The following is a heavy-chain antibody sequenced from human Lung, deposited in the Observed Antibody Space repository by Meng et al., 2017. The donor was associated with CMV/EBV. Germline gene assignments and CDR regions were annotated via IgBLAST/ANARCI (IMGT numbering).Heavy chain of an antibody. CDR3: TTDWQ. Sequence: SCAASGFTFSDAWMSWVRQAPGKGLEWVGRVKSETDGGTRDYAAPVKDRFTISRDDSKNTVYLQMTNLKAEDTAIYYCTTDWQWGQGALVTVSS. J-gene: IGHJ4*02. V-gene: IGHV3-15*01. CDR1: GFTFSDAW. CDR2: VKSETDGGTR.